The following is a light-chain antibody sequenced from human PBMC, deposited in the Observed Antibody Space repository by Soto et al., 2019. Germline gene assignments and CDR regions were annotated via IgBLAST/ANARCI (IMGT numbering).Light chain of an antibody. CDR2: DVN. V-gene: IGLV2-11*01. CDR1: SSDVSAYHF. Sequence: QSVLTQHRSVSGSPGQSVTISCTGSSSDVSAYHFVSWYQQHPGKAPKLILYDVNQRPSGVPDRFSGSKSGDTASLTISGLQAEDEADYYCFSHRSGDYHVFGNGTKGTV. CDR3: FSHRSGDYHV. J-gene: IGLJ1*01.